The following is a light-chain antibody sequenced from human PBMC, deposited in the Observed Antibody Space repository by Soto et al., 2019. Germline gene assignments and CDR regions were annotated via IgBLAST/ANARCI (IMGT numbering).Light chain of an antibody. V-gene: IGKV3-20*01. CDR3: HQYRSSPPYT. J-gene: IGKJ2*01. CDR2: GST. CDR1: QSVSNNY. Sequence: EVVLTQSPGTLSLSPGERASLSCRASQSVSNNYLAWYQQKPGQSPTLLIFGSTDRATGIPDRFSGSGSGTDFTLTISRLEPEDFSVYYCHQYRSSPPYTFGQGTNLQIK.